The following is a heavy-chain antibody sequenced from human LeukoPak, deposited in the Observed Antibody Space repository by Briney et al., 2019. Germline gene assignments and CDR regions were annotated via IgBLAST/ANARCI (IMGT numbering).Heavy chain of an antibody. D-gene: IGHD2-21*01. CDR2: IYYSGST. J-gene: IGHJ3*02. CDR1: GGSISGYY. Sequence: SETLSLTCTVSGGSISGYYWSWLRQPPGKGLEWTGYIYYSGSTNYNPSLKSRVTISVDTSKNQFSLKLSSVTAADTAVYYCATGAVVIDAFDIWGQGTMVTVSS. V-gene: IGHV4-59*01. CDR3: ATGAVVIDAFDI.